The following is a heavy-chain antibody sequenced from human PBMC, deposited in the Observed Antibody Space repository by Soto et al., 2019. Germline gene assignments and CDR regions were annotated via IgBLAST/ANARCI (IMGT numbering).Heavy chain of an antibody. CDR2: IIPNFDTP. Sequence: QVHLVQSGAEVKKPGSSVKVSCKTSGGSFNNYAVSWVRQAPGQGLEWMGGIIPNFDTPNYAQKFQDRVTIIADESTSTVYVELRILRSNDTAVYYCAVAMVREILIFESSGMHVWGQGTTGIVSS. V-gene: IGHV1-69*01. J-gene: IGHJ6*02. CDR3: AVAMVREILIFESSGMHV. D-gene: IGHD3-10*01. CDR1: GGSFNNYA.